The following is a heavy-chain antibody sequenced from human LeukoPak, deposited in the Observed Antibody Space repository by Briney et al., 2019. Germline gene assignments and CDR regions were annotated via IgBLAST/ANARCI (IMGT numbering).Heavy chain of an antibody. CDR2: ITNGGKYT. J-gene: IGHJ4*02. CDR1: GFSFSDYY. D-gene: IGHD1-26*01. Sequence: PGGSLRLSCAASGFSFSDYYVSWIRQAPGKGLEWISYITNGGKYTNYADSVKGRFTISRDNAKRSLYLQMDSLRDEDTAVYYCARDRWEPHFDYWGQGTLVTVSS. CDR3: ARDRWEPHFDY. V-gene: IGHV3-11*06.